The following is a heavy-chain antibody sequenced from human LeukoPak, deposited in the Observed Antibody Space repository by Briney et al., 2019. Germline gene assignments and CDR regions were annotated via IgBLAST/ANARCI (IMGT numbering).Heavy chain of an antibody. CDR1: GFTFSSYS. CDR2: ISSSSSYI. D-gene: IGHD4-17*01. Sequence: GGSLRLSCAASGFTFSSYSMNWVRQAPGKGLEWVSSISSSSSYIYYADSVKGRFTISRDNAKNSLYLQMSSLRAEDTAIYYCARVLRTYGDYGLDYWGQGTLVTVSS. J-gene: IGHJ4*02. V-gene: IGHV3-21*01. CDR3: ARVLRTYGDYGLDY.